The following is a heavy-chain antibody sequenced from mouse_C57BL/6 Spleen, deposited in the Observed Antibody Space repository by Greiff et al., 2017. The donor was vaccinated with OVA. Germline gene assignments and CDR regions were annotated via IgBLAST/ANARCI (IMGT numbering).Heavy chain of an antibody. CDR1: GYAFTNYL. CDR3: ARDGYYRDFDV. CDR2: INPGSGGT. V-gene: IGHV1-54*01. D-gene: IGHD2-3*01. Sequence: VQLQQSGAELVRPGTSVKVSCKASGYAFTNYLIEWVKQRPGQGLEWIGVINPGSGGTIYNEKFKGKATLTADKSSSTAYMQLSSLTSENSAVYFGARDGYYRDFDVWGTGTTVTVSS. J-gene: IGHJ1*03.